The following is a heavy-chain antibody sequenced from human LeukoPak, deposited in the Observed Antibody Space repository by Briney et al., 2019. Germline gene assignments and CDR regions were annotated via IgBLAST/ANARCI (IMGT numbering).Heavy chain of an antibody. Sequence: PSGTLSLTCAVYGGSFSPYYWSWISQPPGKGLEWIGEINHSGSTNYNPSLKSRVTISVDTSKNQFSLKLSSVTAADTAVYYCARGGFYCGGDCYVDYWGQGTLVTVSS. CDR2: INHSGST. CDR3: ARGGFYCGGDCYVDY. D-gene: IGHD2-21*02. V-gene: IGHV4-34*01. CDR1: GGSFSPYY. J-gene: IGHJ4*02.